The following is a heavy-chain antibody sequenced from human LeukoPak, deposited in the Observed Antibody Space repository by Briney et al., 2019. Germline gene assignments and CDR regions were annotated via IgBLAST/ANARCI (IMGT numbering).Heavy chain of an antibody. Sequence: PGRSLRLSCEASGFTFSSYGMHWVRQAPGKGLEWLAVSSGDEDSIHYADSVRGHFVISTDNSENTSYLHMNSLRAEDTAVYYCTIDLMTGFSSGWHFAYWGQGTLVTVSS. V-gene: IGHV3-33*03. CDR2: SSGDEDSI. CDR1: GFTFSSYG. J-gene: IGHJ4*02. CDR3: TIDLMTGFSSGWHFAY. D-gene: IGHD6-19*01.